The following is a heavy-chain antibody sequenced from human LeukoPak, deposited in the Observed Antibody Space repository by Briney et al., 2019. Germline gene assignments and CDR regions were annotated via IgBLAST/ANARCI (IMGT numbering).Heavy chain of an antibody. J-gene: IGHJ4*02. CDR3: GREGGNYVYDY. V-gene: IGHV3-30-3*01. CDR2: ISPDGTNK. D-gene: IGHD4-11*01. CDR1: GFTFSNFV. Sequence: GGSLRLSCAASGFTFSNFVMHWVRQAPGKGLEWVASISPDGTNKYYADSVKGRFTVSRDNSKNTLYLQVNSLRADDTAVFYCGREGGNYVYDYWGQGTLVTVFS.